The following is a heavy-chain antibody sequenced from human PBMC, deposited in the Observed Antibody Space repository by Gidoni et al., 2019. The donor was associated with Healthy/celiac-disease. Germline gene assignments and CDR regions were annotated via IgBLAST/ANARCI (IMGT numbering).Heavy chain of an antibody. Sequence: QVQLVESGGGVVQPGRSLSLSCAASGFTFSSYAMHWVRQAPGKGLEWVAVISYDGRNKYYADSVKGRFTISRDNSKNTLYLQMNSLRAEDTAVYYCARDTHGYFDYWGQGTLVTVSS. J-gene: IGHJ4*02. V-gene: IGHV3-30*04. CDR1: GFTFSSYA. CDR2: ISYDGRNK. CDR3: ARDTHGYFDY.